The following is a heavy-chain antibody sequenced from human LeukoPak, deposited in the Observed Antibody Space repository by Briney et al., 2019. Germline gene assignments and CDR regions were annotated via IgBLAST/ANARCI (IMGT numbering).Heavy chain of an antibody. CDR3: ARDREIQLWSDAFDI. CDR2: ISSSSSTI. CDR1: GFTFSSYS. V-gene: IGHV3-48*02. J-gene: IGHJ3*02. D-gene: IGHD5-18*01. Sequence: GGSLRLSCAASGFTFSSYSMNWVRQAPGKGLEWVSYISSSSSTIHYADSVKGRFTISRDNAKNSLYLQMNSLRDEDTAVYYCARDREIQLWSDAFDIWGQGTMVTVSS.